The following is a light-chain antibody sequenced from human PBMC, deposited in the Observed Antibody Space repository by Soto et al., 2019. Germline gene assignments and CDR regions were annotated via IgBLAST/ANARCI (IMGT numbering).Light chain of an antibody. V-gene: IGKV1-5*03. CDR2: KAF. CDR3: QQYDSYSPYT. J-gene: IGKJ2*01. Sequence: DIQMTQFPPTLSASIGDRVTITCRASQTTSSSLAWYQQKPGKAPKLLIYKAFTLETGDPSRFSGSGSGTEFTLTISSLQPDDFATYYCQQYDSYSPYTFGQGTRLEIK. CDR1: QTTSSS.